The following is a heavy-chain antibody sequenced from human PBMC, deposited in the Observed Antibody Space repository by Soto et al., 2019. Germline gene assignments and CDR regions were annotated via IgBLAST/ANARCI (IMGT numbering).Heavy chain of an antibody. V-gene: IGHV4-4*01. Sequence: QVHLQESGPRLVKPPGTLSLTCAVSGGSVNNSNWWSWVRQPPGKGLEWLGEIYQGGATKYNPSLKSRVTSPGDKSKNQFSLKFTSVTAADAAVYFCVKGGWSVAVPDKGALDSWCQGVLVTVSS. CDR3: VKGGWSVAVPDKGALDS. D-gene: IGHD3-3*01. J-gene: IGHJ4*02. CDR1: GGSVNNSNW. CDR2: IYQGGAT.